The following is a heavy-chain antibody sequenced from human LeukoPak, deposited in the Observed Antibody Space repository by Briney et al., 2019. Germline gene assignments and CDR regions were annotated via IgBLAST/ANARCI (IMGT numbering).Heavy chain of an antibody. D-gene: IGHD6-13*01. V-gene: IGHV4-39*01. J-gene: IGHJ4*02. CDR1: GGFISSGSNY. Sequence: PSETLSLTCTVSGGFISSGSNYWGWVRQSPGKGLESIGSLHYSGSTYYNPSLASRVTISVDTSKNQFSLILSSVTAADTAVYFCARHGIASVGTLGSFHYWGQGTLVTVSS. CDR3: ARHGIASVGTLGSFHY. CDR2: LHYSGST.